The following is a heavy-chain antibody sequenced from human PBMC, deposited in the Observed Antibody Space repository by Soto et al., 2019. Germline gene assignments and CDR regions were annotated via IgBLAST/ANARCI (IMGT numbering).Heavy chain of an antibody. V-gene: IGHV2-5*02. CDR3: AHRATMTIFGLIIDNGIGFDT. CDR2: IYWDGDK. J-gene: IGHJ5*02. Sequence: QINLIESGPTLVKPTQTLTLTCTFSGFSLSTSGAAVGWVRQPPGRALEWLALIYWDGDKRYNASLGNRLTITKDTSMSQVVLTLTNVDPADTATYYCAHRATMTIFGLIIDNGIGFDTWGQGTRGIVSS. CDR1: GFSLSTSGAA. D-gene: IGHD3-3*01.